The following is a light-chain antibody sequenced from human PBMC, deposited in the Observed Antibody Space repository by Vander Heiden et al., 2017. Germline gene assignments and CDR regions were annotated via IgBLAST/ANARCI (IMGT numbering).Light chain of an antibody. CDR1: QRVSSSY. CDR2: GAS. Sequence: EIVFPQSPATLSLSPGERATLSCRASQRVSSSYLSWYQQKPCQAPRLLNYGASSRATGIPDRFSGPGPGTDFTLTISRLEPEDVAVYYCQHYCSSLIYTFGPSTNLEIK. CDR3: QHYCSSLIYT. V-gene: IGKV3-20*01. J-gene: IGKJ2*01.